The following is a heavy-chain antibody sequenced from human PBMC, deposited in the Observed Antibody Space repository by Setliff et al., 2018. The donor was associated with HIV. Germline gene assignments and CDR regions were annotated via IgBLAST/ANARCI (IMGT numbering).Heavy chain of an antibody. Sequence: SETLSLTCAVYGGSFSGYYWSWIRQPPGKGLEWIGEINHSGSTNYNPSLKSRVTISLDTSKNQFSLKLSSVTAADTAVYYCARRYYYYYMDVWGKGTTVTVSS. CDR3: ARRYYYYYMDV. J-gene: IGHJ6*03. CDR2: INHSGST. CDR1: GGSFSGYY. V-gene: IGHV4-34*01.